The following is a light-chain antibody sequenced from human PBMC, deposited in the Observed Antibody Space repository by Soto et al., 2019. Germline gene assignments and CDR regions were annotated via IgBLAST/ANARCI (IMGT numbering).Light chain of an antibody. V-gene: IGKV1-5*01. Sequence: DIQMTQSPSTLSASVGDRVTITCRASQSISSWLAWYQQKPGKAPKLLIYDASSLESGVPSRFSGSGSGTEFTLTISSLQPDDFATYYCQQYNSYSPGITVGPGTKVDIK. CDR3: QQYNSYSPGIT. CDR1: QSISSW. CDR2: DAS. J-gene: IGKJ3*01.